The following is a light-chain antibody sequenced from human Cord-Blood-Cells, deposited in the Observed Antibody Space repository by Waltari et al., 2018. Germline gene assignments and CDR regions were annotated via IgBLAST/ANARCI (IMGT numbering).Light chain of an antibody. CDR2: EVN. CDR3: CSYAGSVV. Sequence: QSALTQPASVSGSPGQSITISCTGTSSDVGSYNLVSWYQQHQGKAPKIMIYEVNKRPSGVSNRFSGSKSGNTASLTISWLQAEDEADYYCCSYAGSVVFGGGTKLTVL. CDR1: SSDVGSYNL. J-gene: IGLJ2*01. V-gene: IGLV2-23*02.